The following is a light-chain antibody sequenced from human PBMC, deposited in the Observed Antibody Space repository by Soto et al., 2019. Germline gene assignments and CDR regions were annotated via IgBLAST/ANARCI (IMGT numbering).Light chain of an antibody. CDR3: AAWDDSLDGGV. CDR1: SSNIGSNS. J-gene: IGLJ3*02. CDR2: RNN. Sequence: QSVLTQPPSASGTPGPRVTISCSGSSSNIGSNSVNWYRQLPGTAPKLLIYRNNQRPSGVPDRFSGSKSGTSASLAISGLQSEDEADYYCAAWDDSLDGGVFGGGTKLTVL. V-gene: IGLV1-44*01.